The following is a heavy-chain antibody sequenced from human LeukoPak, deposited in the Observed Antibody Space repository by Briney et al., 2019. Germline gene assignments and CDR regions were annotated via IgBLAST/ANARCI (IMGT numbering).Heavy chain of an antibody. CDR3: AQGGSPGAFDY. J-gene: IGHJ4*02. CDR2: INSDGSST. CDR1: GFTFSSYS. V-gene: IGHV3-74*01. Sequence: GGSLRLSCAASGFTFSSYSMNWVRQAPGKGLVWVSRINSDGSSTSYADSVKGRFTISRDNAKNTLYLQVNSLRAEDTAVYYCAQGGSPGAFDYWGQGTLVTVSS. D-gene: IGHD1-26*01.